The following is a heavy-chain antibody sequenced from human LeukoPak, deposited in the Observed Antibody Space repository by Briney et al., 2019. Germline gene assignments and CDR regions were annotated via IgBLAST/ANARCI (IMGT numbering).Heavy chain of an antibody. CDR1: GFTVSSSY. V-gene: IGHV3-53*01. CDR3: ATAHYYDTSAYSDY. CDR2: IYSDGRT. D-gene: IGHD3-22*01. J-gene: IGHJ4*02. Sequence: GGSLRLSCGASGFTVSSSYMNWVRQSPGKGLEWVSVIYSDGRTYYADSVKGRFTISRDNSKTTLNLQMNSLRAEDTAVYYCATAHYYDTSAYSDYWGQGTLVTVSS.